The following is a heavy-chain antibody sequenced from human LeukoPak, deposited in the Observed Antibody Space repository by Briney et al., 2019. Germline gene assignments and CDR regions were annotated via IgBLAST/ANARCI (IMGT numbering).Heavy chain of an antibody. CDR2: FDPEDGET. Sequence: AASVKVSRKVSGYTLTELSMHWVRQAPAKGLEWMGGFDPEDGETIYAQKFQGRVTMTEDTSTDTAYMELSSLRSEDTAVYYCARTEPAAQGDASDIWGQGTMVTVSS. J-gene: IGHJ3*02. CDR3: ARTEPAAQGDASDI. CDR1: GYTLTELS. D-gene: IGHD2-2*01. V-gene: IGHV1-24*01.